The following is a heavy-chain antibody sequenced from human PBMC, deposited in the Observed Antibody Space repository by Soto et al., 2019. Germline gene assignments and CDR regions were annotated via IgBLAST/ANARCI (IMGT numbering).Heavy chain of an antibody. D-gene: IGHD6-13*01. CDR3: ARTLVSAGTDY. V-gene: IGHV1-46*03. CDR2: INPSAGST. CDR1: GYTFTSNS. J-gene: IGHJ4*02. Sequence: ASVKVSCKASGYTFTSNSIHWVRQAPGQGLGWMGIINPSAGSTNHAQKFHGRATLTSDTSTSTVYMELSSLRSEDTAVYYCARTLVSAGTDYWGQGTLVTVSS.